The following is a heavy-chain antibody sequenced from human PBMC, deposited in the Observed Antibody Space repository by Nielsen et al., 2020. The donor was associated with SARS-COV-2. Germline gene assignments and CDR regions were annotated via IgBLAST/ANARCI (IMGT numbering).Heavy chain of an antibody. J-gene: IGHJ4*02. D-gene: IGHD1-26*01. CDR2: INHSGST. V-gene: IGHV4-34*01. CDR3: ARKSPGTRGFDY. Sequence: SETLSLTCAVYGGSFSGYYWSWIRQPPRKGLEWIGEINHSGSTNYNPSLKSRVTISVDTSKNQFSLKLSSVTAADTAVYYCARKSPGTRGFDYWGQGTLVTVSS. CDR1: GGSFSGYY.